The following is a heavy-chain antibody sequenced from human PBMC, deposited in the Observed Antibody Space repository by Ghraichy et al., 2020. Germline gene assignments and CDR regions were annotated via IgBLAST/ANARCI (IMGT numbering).Heavy chain of an antibody. J-gene: IGHJ5*02. D-gene: IGHD6-13*01. CDR1: GYSISSGYY. V-gene: IGHV4-38-2*01. Sequence: SETLSLTCAVSGYSISSGYYWGWIRQPPGKGLEWIGSIYHSGSTYYNPSLKSRVTISVDTSKNQFSLKLSSVTAADTAVYYCARGLFSAAAGTNWFDPWGQGTLVTVSS. CDR3: ARGLFSAAAGTNWFDP. CDR2: IYHSGST.